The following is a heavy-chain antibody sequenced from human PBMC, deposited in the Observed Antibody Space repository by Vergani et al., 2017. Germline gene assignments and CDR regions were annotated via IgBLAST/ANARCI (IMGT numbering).Heavy chain of an antibody. CDR3: ARDLRGSYYYYYMDV. Sequence: EVQLVEFGGGLVQPGGSLRLSCAASGFTFSSYWMSWVRQAPGKGLEWVANIKQDGSEKYYVDSVKGRFTISRDNAKNSLYLQMNSLRAEDTAVYYCARDLRGSYYYYYMDVWGKGTTVTVSS. V-gene: IGHV3-7*01. J-gene: IGHJ6*03. CDR2: IKQDGSEK. CDR1: GFTFSSYW. D-gene: IGHD3-16*01.